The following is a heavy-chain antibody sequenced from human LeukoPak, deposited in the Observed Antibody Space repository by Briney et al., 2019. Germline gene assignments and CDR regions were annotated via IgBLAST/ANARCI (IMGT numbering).Heavy chain of an antibody. V-gene: IGHV3-7*01. CDR1: GFTFSSYW. D-gene: IGHD2-15*01. Sequence: GGSLRLSCAASGFTFSSYWMSWVRQAPGKGQEWVANIKQDGSEKYYVDSVKGRFTISTDNAKNSLYLQMNSLRAEDTAVYYCARYVGFCSGGSCYRWFDTWGQGTLVTVSS. CDR3: ARYVGFCSGGSCYRWFDT. CDR2: IKQDGSEK. J-gene: IGHJ5*02.